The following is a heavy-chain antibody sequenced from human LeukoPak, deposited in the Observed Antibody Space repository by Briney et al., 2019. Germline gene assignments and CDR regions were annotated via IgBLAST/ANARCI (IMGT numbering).Heavy chain of an antibody. D-gene: IGHD3-10*01. V-gene: IGHV1-2*02. Sequence: GSVTVSCKASGYTFTGYYMHWVRQAPGQGLEWMGWINPNSGGTNYAQKFQGRVTMTRDTSISTAYMELSRLRSDDTAVYHCARDLNYYGSGRVYNWFDPWGQGTLVTVSS. CDR2: INPNSGGT. J-gene: IGHJ5*02. CDR3: ARDLNYYGSGRVYNWFDP. CDR1: GYTFTGYY.